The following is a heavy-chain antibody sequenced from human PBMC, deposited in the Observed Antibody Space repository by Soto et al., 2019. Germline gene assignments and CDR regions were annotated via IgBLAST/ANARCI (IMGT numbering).Heavy chain of an antibody. CDR2: FYGAGST. J-gene: IGHJ4*02. CDR1: GFTVDSYS. D-gene: IGHD3-22*01. V-gene: IGHV3-66*01. CDR3: ARTFLSYYYDSSGSPPGF. Sequence: VGSLRLSGAASGFTVDSYSISWVHQAPGKGLEWVSVFYGAGSTHYSDSVKDRFTISRDTSKNTVYLQIDSLRAEDTAVYYCARTFLSYYYDSSGSPPGFWGQGTLVTVSS.